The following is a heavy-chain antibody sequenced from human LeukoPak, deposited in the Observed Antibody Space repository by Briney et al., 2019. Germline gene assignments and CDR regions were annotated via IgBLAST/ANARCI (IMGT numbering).Heavy chain of an antibody. CDR1: GFTFSSYS. D-gene: IGHD5-18*01. J-gene: IGHJ4*02. CDR3: AREGDVDTAMWEEYYFDY. Sequence: PGGSLRLSCAASGFTFSSYSMNWVRQAPGKGLEWVSSISSSSSYIYYADSVKGRFTISRDNAKNSLYLQMNSLRAEDTAVYYCAREGDVDTAMWEEYYFDYWGQGTLVTVSS. CDR2: ISSSSSYI. V-gene: IGHV3-21*01.